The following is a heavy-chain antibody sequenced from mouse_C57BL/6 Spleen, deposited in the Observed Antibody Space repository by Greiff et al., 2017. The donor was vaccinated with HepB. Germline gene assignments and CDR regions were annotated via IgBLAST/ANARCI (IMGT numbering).Heavy chain of an antibody. J-gene: IGHJ4*01. Sequence: QVQLQQPGAELVKPGASVKLSCKASGYTFTSYWMHWVKQRPGQGLEWIGMIHPNSGSTNYNEKFKSKATLTVDKSSSTAYMQLSSLTSEDSAVYYCASDYDGSRAMDYWGQGTSVTVAS. V-gene: IGHV1-64*01. CDR1: GYTFTSYW. D-gene: IGHD1-1*01. CDR2: IHPNSGST. CDR3: ASDYDGSRAMDY.